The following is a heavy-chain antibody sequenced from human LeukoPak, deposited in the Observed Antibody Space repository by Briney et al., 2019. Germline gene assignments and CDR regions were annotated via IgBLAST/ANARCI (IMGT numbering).Heavy chain of an antibody. CDR1: GASINSDTYY. Sequence: SETLSLTCTVSGASINSDTYYWGWIRQPPGKGLEWIGTHSHSGSAYYNPSLKSRVTISVDTSKNQFSLKLSSVTAADTAVYYCARQGLRGSVHPWGQGTLVTVSS. D-gene: IGHD4-23*01. J-gene: IGHJ5*02. V-gene: IGHV4-39*01. CDR2: HSHSGSA. CDR3: ARQGLRGSVHP.